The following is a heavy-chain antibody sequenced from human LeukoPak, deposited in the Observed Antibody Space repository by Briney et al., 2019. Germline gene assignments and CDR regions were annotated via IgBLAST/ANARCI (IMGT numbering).Heavy chain of an antibody. CDR1: GGSISSDGYY. J-gene: IGHJ4*02. Sequence: PSETLSLTCSVSGGSISSDGYYWSWIRQLPGKGLEWIGYIYHRGNTHYNPSLKSRITMSVDTSKSQFSLKLSSVTAADTAVYYCAALTARQGDYWGQGTLVTVSS. CDR2: IYHRGNT. V-gene: IGHV4-31*03. CDR3: AALTARQGDY. D-gene: IGHD4/OR15-4a*01.